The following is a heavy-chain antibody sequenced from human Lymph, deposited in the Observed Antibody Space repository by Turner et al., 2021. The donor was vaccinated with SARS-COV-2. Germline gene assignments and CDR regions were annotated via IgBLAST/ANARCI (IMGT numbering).Heavy chain of an antibody. CDR1: GYTFTGYY. V-gene: IGHV1-2*02. CDR3: ARSLGYSSGWYGDAFDI. D-gene: IGHD6-19*01. Sequence: QVQLVQSGAEVKKPGASVKVSCKASGYTFTGYYVHWVRQAPGQGLEWMGGINPNSGGTDYEQNFQGRVTMTRDTYISTAYMEVSRLSSDDTAVYYCARSLGYSSGWYGDAFDIWGLGTMVTVSS. CDR2: INPNSGGT. J-gene: IGHJ3*02.